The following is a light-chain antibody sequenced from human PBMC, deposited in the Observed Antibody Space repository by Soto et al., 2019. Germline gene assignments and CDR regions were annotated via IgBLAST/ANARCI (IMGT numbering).Light chain of an antibody. CDR2: GPS. CDR3: QQYDKSPPCT. Sequence: EVVMTQSPATLSVSPGERVALSCMASQSISINLAWTQQKPGQGPRLLMIGPSTRATGVPDRFSGSGSGTEFTLTINCLQSDDFATYYDQQYDKSPPCTFGQGTQV. J-gene: IGKJ1*01. CDR1: QSISIN. V-gene: IGKV3-15*01.